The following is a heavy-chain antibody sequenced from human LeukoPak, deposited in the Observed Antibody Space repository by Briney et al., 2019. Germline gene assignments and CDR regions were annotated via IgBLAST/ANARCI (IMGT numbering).Heavy chain of an antibody. CDR1: GYPFTDYA. CDR3: ARTHGSGSYYLPDY. J-gene: IGHJ4*02. CDR2: INPNSGGT. Sequence: ASVTVSCKASGYPFTDYALNWVRQAPGQGLEWMGWINPNSGGTNYAQKFQGWVTMTRDTSISTAYMELSRLRSDDTAVYYCARTHGSGSYYLPDYWAREPWSPSPQ. V-gene: IGHV1-2*04. D-gene: IGHD3-10*01.